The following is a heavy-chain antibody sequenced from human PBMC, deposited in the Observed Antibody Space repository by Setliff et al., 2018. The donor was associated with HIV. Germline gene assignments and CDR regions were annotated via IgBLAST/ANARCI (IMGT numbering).Heavy chain of an antibody. Sequence: ASVKVSCKASGYSFSGHFMVWVRQAPGHGLEWMGWISGFNGNTKYAQSFQDRVAMTTETATSTAYMEMRSLRSDDTAVYFCARVPYRSAWFSGGHDAFDIWGQGTMVTVSS. J-gene: IGHJ3*02. CDR1: GYSFSGHF. V-gene: IGHV1-18*04. D-gene: IGHD6-19*01. CDR3: ARVPYRSAWFSGGHDAFDI. CDR2: ISGFNGNT.